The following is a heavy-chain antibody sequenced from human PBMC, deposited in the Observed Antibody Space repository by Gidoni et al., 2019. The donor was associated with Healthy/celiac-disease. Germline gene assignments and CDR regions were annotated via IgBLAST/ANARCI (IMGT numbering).Heavy chain of an antibody. CDR3: AKDMSRYDSSGYSARLDY. J-gene: IGHJ4*02. D-gene: IGHD3-22*01. V-gene: IGHV3-9*01. CDR1: GFTFADYA. CDR2: IRWNSGRR. Sequence: EVQLVESGGGLVQPGRSLSLSCAASGFTFADYAMHWVRQAPGKGLEWVSGIRWNSGRRGYADSVKGRFTISRDNAKNSLYLQMNSLRAEDTALYYCAKDMSRYDSSGYSARLDYWGQGTLVTVSS.